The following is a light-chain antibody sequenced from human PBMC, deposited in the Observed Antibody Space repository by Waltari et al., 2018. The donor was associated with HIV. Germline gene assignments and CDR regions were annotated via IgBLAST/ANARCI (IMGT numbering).Light chain of an antibody. Sequence: QSALTQPASVSGSPGQSITISCTGSSSDVGSYKHVSWYQQHPGKAPRLIIYEVSKRPSGVSNRYSASKSGKTASRTVSWLRAEDEAYYYCSSYAGSSTFVIFGGGTRLTVL. CDR1: SSDVGSYKH. CDR2: EVS. CDR3: SSYAGSSTFVI. J-gene: IGLJ2*01. V-gene: IGLV2-23*02.